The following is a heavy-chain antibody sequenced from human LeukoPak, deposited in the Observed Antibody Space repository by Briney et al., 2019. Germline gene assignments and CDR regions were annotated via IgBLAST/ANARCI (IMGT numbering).Heavy chain of an antibody. J-gene: IGHJ6*02. Sequence: GGSLRLSCAASGFTFSSYAMSWVRQAPGKGLEWVSAISGSGGSTYYADSVKGRFTTSRDNSKNTLYLQMNSLRAEDTAVYYCAKLLTTRFYYGMDVWGQGTTVTVSS. CDR2: ISGSGGST. V-gene: IGHV3-23*01. D-gene: IGHD4-4*01. CDR3: AKLLTTRFYYGMDV. CDR1: GFTFSSYA.